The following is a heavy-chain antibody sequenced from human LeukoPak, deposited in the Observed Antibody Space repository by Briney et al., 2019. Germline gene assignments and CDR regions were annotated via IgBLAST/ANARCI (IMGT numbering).Heavy chain of an antibody. CDR3: ARGRGGSGFYGMDV. CDR2: ISSSGSTI. J-gene: IGHJ6*02. V-gene: IGHV3-48*04. CDR1: GFTFSNYS. D-gene: IGHD3-10*01. Sequence: GGSLRLSCAASGFTFSNYSMHWVRQAPGKGLEWVSYISSSGSTIYYADSVKGRFTISRDNAKNSLYLQMNSLRAEDTAVYYCARGRGGSGFYGMDVWGQGTTVTVSS.